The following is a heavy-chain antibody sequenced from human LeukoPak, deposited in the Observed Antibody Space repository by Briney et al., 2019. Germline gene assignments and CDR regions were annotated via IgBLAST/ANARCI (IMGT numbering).Heavy chain of an antibody. J-gene: IGHJ4*02. CDR3: ARGQRIAARQFDY. D-gene: IGHD6-6*01. CDR1: GGSISSGGYY. Sequence: PSETLSLTCTVSGGSISSGGYYWSWIRQPAGKGLEWIGRIHSSGSTNYNPPLKSRVTISVDTSKNQFFLRLSSVTAADTAVYYCARGQRIAARQFDYWGQGTLVTVSS. V-gene: IGHV4-61*02. CDR2: IHSSGST.